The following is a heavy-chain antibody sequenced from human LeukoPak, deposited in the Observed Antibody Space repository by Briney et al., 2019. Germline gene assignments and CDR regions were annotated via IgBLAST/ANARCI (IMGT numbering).Heavy chain of an antibody. CDR3: ARDMAAGDAFDI. CDR1: GFTFSSYS. Sequence: GGSLRLSCAASGFTFSSYSMNWVRQAPGKGLEWVSSISSSSSYIYYADSVKGRFTISGDNAKNSLYLQMNSLRAEDTAVYYCARDMAAGDAFDIWGQGTMVTVSS. V-gene: IGHV3-21*01. D-gene: IGHD6-13*01. J-gene: IGHJ3*02. CDR2: ISSSSSYI.